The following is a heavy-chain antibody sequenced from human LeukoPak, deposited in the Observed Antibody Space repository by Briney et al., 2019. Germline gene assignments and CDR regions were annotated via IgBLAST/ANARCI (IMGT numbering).Heavy chain of an antibody. CDR2: IKSKTDGGTT. D-gene: IGHD3-22*01. J-gene: IGHJ4*02. CDR3: TTDLPYYYEKVDY. V-gene: IGHV3-15*01. CDR1: GFTFSNAW. Sequence: PGGSLRLSCAASGFTFSNAWMSWVRQAPGKGLEWVGRIKSKTDGGTTDYAAPVKGRFTISRDDSKNTLYLQMNSLKTEDTAVYYCTTDLPYYYEKVDYWGQGTLVTVSS.